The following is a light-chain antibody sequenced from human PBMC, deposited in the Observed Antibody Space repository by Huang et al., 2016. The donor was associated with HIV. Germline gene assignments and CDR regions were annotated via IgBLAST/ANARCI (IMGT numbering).Light chain of an antibody. V-gene: IGKV3-15*01. CDR1: QSVGSN. CDR3: QQHNTWPRT. J-gene: IGKJ1*01. Sequence: EIVMTQSPATLSVSPGERATLSCRASQSVGSNLAWYQQIRGQALGLLIYAASTRASGIPARFSGSGSGTEFTLTVSSLQSEDFAVYYCQQHNTWPRTFGQGTRV. CDR2: AAS.